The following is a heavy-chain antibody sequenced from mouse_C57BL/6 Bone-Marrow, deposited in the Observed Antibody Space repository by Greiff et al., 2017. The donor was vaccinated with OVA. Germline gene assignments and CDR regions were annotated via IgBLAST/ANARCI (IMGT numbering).Heavy chain of an antibody. Sequence: VKLQESGAELARPGASVKLSCKASGYTLTSYGISWVKQRTGQGLEWIGEIYPRNGNTYYNEKFKGKATLTADKSSSTAYMELRSLTSEDSAVYFCALTQYFDVWGTGTTVTVSS. CDR1: GYTLTSYG. V-gene: IGHV1-81*01. D-gene: IGHD4-1*01. J-gene: IGHJ1*03. CDR3: ALTQYFDV. CDR2: IYPRNGNT.